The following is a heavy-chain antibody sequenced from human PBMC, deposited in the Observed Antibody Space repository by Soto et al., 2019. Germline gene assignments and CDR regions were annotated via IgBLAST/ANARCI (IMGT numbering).Heavy chain of an antibody. CDR2: IHHIGGT. Sequence: QVQLQESGPGLVKSSGTLSLSCAVSGVSITESYWWTWVRQPPGKGLEWIGEIHHIGGTNYNPSLKSRISMSVDKSKNQLFLRLSSVTAADTAVYYCARGGPYFDILTGPKGMDHWGQGTLVTASS. CDR1: GVSITESYW. V-gene: IGHV4-4*02. D-gene: IGHD3-9*01. CDR3: ARGGPYFDILTGPKGMDH. J-gene: IGHJ4*02.